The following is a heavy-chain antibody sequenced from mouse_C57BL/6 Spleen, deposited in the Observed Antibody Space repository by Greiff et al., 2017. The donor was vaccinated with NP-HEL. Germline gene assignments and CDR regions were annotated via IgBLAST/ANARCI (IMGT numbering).Heavy chain of an antibody. V-gene: IGHV1-82*01. D-gene: IGHD1-1*01. CDR2: IYPGDGDT. Sequence: VQLQQSGPELVKPGASVKISCKASGYAFSSSWMNWVKQRPGQGLEWIGRIYPGDGDTTYNGKFKGKATLTADKSSSTAYMQLSSLTSEDSAVYFCARSGYYYGSSYYLDYWGQGTTLTVSS. CDR3: ARSGYYYGSSYYLDY. J-gene: IGHJ2*01. CDR1: GYAFSSSW.